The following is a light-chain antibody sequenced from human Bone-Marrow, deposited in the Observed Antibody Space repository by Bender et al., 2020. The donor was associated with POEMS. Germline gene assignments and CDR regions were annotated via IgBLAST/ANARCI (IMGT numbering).Light chain of an antibody. V-gene: IGLV3-1*01. CDR2: QDT. CDR3: QSWGSNTAV. CDR1: KLGEEY. Sequence: SYELTQPPSVSVSPGQTATITCSGEKLGEEYACWYQQKPGQSPVVVIYQDTERPSGIPERFSGSTSGNTASLTISGTQTMDEADYYCQSWGSNTAVFGGGTKLTVL. J-gene: IGLJ2*01.